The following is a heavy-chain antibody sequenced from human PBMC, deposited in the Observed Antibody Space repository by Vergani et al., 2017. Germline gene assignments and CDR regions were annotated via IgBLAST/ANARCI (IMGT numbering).Heavy chain of an antibody. CDR3: ARDAHYDDSGGDY. CDR1: GFTFSSYS. V-gene: IGHV3-21*01. CDR2: ISSSSSYI. D-gene: IGHD3-22*01. J-gene: IGHJ4*02. Sequence: EVQLVESGGGLVKPGGSLRLSCAASGFTFSSYSMNWVRQAPGKGLEWVSSISSSSSYIYYADSVKGRFTISRDNAKNSLYLQMNSLRAEDTAVYYCARDAHYDDSGGDYWGQGTLVTVSS.